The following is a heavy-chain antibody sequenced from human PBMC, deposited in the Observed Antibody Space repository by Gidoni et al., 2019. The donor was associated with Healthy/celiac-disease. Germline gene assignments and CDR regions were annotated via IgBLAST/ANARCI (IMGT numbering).Heavy chain of an antibody. D-gene: IGHD3-22*01. CDR2: IYYSGST. CDR3: ARGLGGGTMIVVVITTWFDP. J-gene: IGHJ5*02. Sequence: QLQLQESVPGLVKPSETLSLTCPVSGGSICSSRYYWGWIRQPPGKGLEWIGSIYYSGSTYYNPSLKSRVTISVDTSKNQFSLKLSSVTAADTAVYYCARGLGGGTMIVVVITTWFDPWGQGTLVTVSS. CDR1: GGSICSSRYY. V-gene: IGHV4-39*07.